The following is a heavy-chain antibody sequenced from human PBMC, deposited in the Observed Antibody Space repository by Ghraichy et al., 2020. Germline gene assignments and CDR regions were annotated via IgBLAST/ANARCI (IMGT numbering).Heavy chain of an antibody. Sequence: SETLSLTCTVSGGSISSYYWSWIRQPPGKGLEWIGYIYYSGSTNYNPSLKSRVTISVDTSKNQFSLKLSSVTAADTAVYYCARDQRSRGGWWFDPWGQGTLVTVSS. D-gene: IGHD3-10*01. CDR1: GGSISSYY. J-gene: IGHJ5*02. V-gene: IGHV4-59*01. CDR3: ARDQRSRGGWWFDP. CDR2: IYYSGST.